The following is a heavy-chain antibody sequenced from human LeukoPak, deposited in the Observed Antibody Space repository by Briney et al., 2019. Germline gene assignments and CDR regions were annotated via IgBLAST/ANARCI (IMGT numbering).Heavy chain of an antibody. CDR2: VSTTGGGT. Sequence: PGGSLRLSCGASSFTFSSYVMSWARQAPGKGLEWVSTVSTTGGGTYYADSVKGRFTISRDNSKNALYLRVSSLRAADTAVYYCAKEKGSSTGYAFDIWGQGTMITVSS. D-gene: IGHD6-13*01. CDR3: AKEKGSSTGYAFDI. CDR1: SFTFSSYV. J-gene: IGHJ3*02. V-gene: IGHV3-23*01.